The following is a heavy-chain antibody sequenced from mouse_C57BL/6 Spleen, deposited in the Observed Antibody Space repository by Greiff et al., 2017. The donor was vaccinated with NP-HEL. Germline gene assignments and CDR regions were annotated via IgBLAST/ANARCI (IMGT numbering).Heavy chain of an antibody. V-gene: IGHV1-69*01. CDR1: GYTFTSYW. CDR2: IDPSDSYT. J-gene: IGHJ2*01. D-gene: IGHD1-1*01. CDR3: ARRYGSSHFDY. Sequence: QVQLQQSGAELVMPGASVKLSCKASGYTFTSYWMHWVKQRPGQGLEWIGEIDPSDSYTNYNQKFKGKSTLTVDKSSSTAYMQLSSLTSEDSAVYYCARRYGSSHFDYWGQGTTLTVSS.